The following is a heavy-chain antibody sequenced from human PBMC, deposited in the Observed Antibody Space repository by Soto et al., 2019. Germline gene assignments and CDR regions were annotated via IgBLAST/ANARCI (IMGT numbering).Heavy chain of an antibody. J-gene: IGHJ3*02. Sequence: QVQLQESGPGLVKPSETLSLTCTVSGGSISSYYWSWIRQPPGKGLEWIGYIYYSGSTNYNPSLKSRVTISADTSKNQFSLKLSSVTAADTAVYYCAGITIFGVADDAFDIWGQGTMVTVSS. CDR3: AGITIFGVADDAFDI. CDR1: GGSISSYY. V-gene: IGHV4-59*01. CDR2: IYYSGST. D-gene: IGHD3-3*01.